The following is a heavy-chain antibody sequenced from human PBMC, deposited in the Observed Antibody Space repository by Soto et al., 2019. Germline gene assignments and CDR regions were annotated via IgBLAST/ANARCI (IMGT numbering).Heavy chain of an antibody. CDR1: GGTMSGFC. V-gene: IGHV4-59*01. Sequence: QVQLQESGPGLVRPSETLSLTCDVSGGTMSGFCWCWIRQSPGKGLERIGHVYYSGATDYNPSLKSRVTISEDTSRRQFSLKLNSVSAADTAVYYCARGGTAARRPGFYFFDMDVWGKGTTVTV. J-gene: IGHJ6*03. D-gene: IGHD6-6*01. CDR3: ARGGTAARRPGFYFFDMDV. CDR2: VYYSGAT.